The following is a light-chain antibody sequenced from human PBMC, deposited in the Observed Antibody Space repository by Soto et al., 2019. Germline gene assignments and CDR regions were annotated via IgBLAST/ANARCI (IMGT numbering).Light chain of an antibody. CDR2: DAS. Sequence: DIQMTQSPSSLSASVGDRVTITCQASQDISNYLNWYQQKPGKAPKPLIYDASNLETGVPSRFSGSGSGTDFNFPISSLQPEDIATYYCQQYDNLPPLFTFGPGTKVDIK. V-gene: IGKV1-33*01. J-gene: IGKJ3*01. CDR3: QQYDNLPPLFT. CDR1: QDISNY.